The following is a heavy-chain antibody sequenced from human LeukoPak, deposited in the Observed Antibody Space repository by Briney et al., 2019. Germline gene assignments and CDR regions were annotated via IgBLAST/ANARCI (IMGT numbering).Heavy chain of an antibody. CDR1: GFTFSSYW. Sequence: GGSLRLSCAASGFTFSSYWMSWVRQAPGKGLEWVANIKQDGSEKYYVDSVKGRFTISRDNSKNTLYLQMNSLRAEDTAVYYCAKGVLVRVDYWGQETLVTVSS. CDR2: IKQDGSEK. V-gene: IGHV3-7*01. D-gene: IGHD3-10*01. J-gene: IGHJ4*02. CDR3: AKGVLVRVDY.